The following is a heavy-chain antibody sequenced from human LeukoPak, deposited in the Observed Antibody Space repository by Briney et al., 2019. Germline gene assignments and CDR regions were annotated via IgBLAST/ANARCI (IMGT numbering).Heavy chain of an antibody. V-gene: IGHV3-7*01. CDR3: AIYSTTWGWLDP. CDR2: IKQDGSDK. D-gene: IGHD4-11*01. J-gene: IGHJ5*02. CDR1: GFIFSTYW. Sequence: GGSLRLSCTASGFIFSTYWMSWVHQAPGKGLEWVANIKQDGSDKYYVDSVKGRFTVSRDNAKNSLFLQMNSLRAEDTAVYYCAIYSTTWGWLDPWGQGTLVAVSS.